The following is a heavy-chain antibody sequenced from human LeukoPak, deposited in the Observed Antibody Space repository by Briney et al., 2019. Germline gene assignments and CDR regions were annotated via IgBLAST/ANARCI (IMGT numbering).Heavy chain of an antibody. J-gene: IGHJ3*02. CDR3: ARKGYYYDSSGSLDAFDI. Sequence: SETLSLTCTVSGGSISSYYWSWIRQPAGKGLEWIGRIYTSGSTNYNPSLKSRVTMSVDTSKNQFSLKLSSVTAADTAVYYCARKGYYYDSSGSLDAFDIWGQGTMVTVSS. D-gene: IGHD3-22*01. CDR2: IYTSGST. V-gene: IGHV4-4*07. CDR1: GGSISSYY.